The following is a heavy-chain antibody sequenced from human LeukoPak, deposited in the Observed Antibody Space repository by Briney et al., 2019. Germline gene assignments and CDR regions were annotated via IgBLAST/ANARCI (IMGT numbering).Heavy chain of an antibody. D-gene: IGHD6-13*01. J-gene: IGHJ4*02. CDR1: GGSISSYY. CDR2: IYYSGST. Sequence: PSETLSLTCTVSGGSISSYYWSWIRQPPGKGLEWIGYIYYSGSTNYNPSLKSRVTISVDTSKNQFSLKLSSVTAADTAVYYCARSLGIRSSWYRYWGQGTLVTVSS. CDR3: ARSLGIRSSWYRY. V-gene: IGHV4-59*01.